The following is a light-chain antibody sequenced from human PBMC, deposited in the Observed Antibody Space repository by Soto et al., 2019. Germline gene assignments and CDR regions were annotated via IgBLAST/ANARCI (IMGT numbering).Light chain of an antibody. Sequence: DIQLTQSPSFLSASVGDRVTITCRASQDVSDYLAWYQQRPGKAPKLLIYAASTLQSGVPSRFSGSGSGTDFTLTISSLQPEDFATYYCQQTYSSPQTFGQGTKVDIK. CDR2: AAS. J-gene: IGKJ1*01. CDR3: QQTYSSPQT. V-gene: IGKV1-9*01. CDR1: QDVSDY.